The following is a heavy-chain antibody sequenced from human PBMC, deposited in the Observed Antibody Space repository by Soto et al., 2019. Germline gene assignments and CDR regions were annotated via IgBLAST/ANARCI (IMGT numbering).Heavy chain of an antibody. Sequence: SVKVSCKASGCTFSSYAISWVRQAPGQGLEWMGGIIPIFGTANYAQKFQGRVTITADESTSTAYMELSSLRSEDTAVYYCARVSMTTDYYYYYGMDVWGQGTTVTVSS. CDR3: ARVSMTTDYYYYYGMDV. J-gene: IGHJ6*02. CDR2: IIPIFGTA. V-gene: IGHV1-69*13. CDR1: GCTFSSYA. D-gene: IGHD4-4*01.